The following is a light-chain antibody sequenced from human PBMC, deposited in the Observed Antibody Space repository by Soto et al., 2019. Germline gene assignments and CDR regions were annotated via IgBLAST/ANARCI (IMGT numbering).Light chain of an antibody. CDR1: QSFSSN. V-gene: IGKV3-20*01. Sequence: PCTERVYMSPGERASLYCRASQSFSSNVAWYQQKPGQAPRLVLYGASSRATGIPDRFSFSWSGTDYTITISSLEPQDDPVYCCHQYGSTPPWTFGQGTKVDIK. J-gene: IGKJ1*01. CDR3: HQYGSTPPWT. CDR2: GAS.